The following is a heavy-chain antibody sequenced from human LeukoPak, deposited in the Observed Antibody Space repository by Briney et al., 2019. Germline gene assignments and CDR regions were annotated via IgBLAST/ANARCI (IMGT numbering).Heavy chain of an antibody. J-gene: IGHJ4*02. V-gene: IGHV3-33*01. Sequence: GGSLRLSCAASGFTFSSYGMHWVRQAPVKGLEWVAVIWYDGSNKYYADSVKGRFTISRDNSKNTLYLQMNSLRAEDTAVYYCARDFHYYGSGSYGYWGQGTLVTVSS. CDR1: GFTFSSYG. CDR2: IWYDGSNK. D-gene: IGHD3-10*01. CDR3: ARDFHYYGSGSYGY.